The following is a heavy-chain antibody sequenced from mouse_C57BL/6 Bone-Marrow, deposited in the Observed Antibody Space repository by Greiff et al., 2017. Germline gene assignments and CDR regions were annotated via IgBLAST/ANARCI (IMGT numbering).Heavy chain of an antibody. CDR3: ATIHDYGGCAD. J-gene: IGHJ3*01. Sequence: LVESGASVKISCKASGYAFSSYWMNWVKQRPGKGLEWIGQIYPGDGDTNYNGKFKGKATLTADKSSSTAYMQLSSLTSEDSAVYFCATIHDYGGCADWGQGTLVTVSA. V-gene: IGHV1-80*01. CDR2: IYPGDGDT. CDR1: GYAFSSYW. D-gene: IGHD2-4*01.